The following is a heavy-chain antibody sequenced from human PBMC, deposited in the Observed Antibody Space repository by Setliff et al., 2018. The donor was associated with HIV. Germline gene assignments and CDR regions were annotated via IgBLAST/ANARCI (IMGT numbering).Heavy chain of an antibody. D-gene: IGHD4-4*01. CDR1: GFRFNIYA. CDR3: ARDAPGYSHVLDF. CDR2: ISGSGSTT. J-gene: IGHJ4*02. Sequence: LSCAASGFRFNIYAMTWVRQAPGKGLQWVSSISGSGSTTNYADSVKGRFTISRDNSKSTLYLQMNSLRDGDTALYFCARDAPGYSHVLDFWGQGTLVTVSS. V-gene: IGHV3-23*01.